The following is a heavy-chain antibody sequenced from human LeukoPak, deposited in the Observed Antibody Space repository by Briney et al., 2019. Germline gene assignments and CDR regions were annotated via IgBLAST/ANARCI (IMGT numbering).Heavy chain of an antibody. J-gene: IGHJ4*02. Sequence: ESGPTLVKPTQTLTLTCTFSGFSLSTSGVGVGWIRQPPGKALEWLALIYWDDDKRYSPSLKSRLTITEDTSKNQGVLTMTNMDPVDTATYYCARATTVTPDFYFDYWGQGTLVTVSS. CDR1: GFSLSTSGVG. V-gene: IGHV2-5*02. CDR2: IYWDDDK. CDR3: ARATTVTPDFYFDY. D-gene: IGHD4-17*01.